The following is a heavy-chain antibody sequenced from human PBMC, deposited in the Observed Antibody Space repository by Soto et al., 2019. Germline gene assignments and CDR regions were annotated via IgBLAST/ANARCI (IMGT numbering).Heavy chain of an antibody. CDR1: GGSISSGGYY. V-gene: IGHV4-31*03. D-gene: IGHD6-19*01. J-gene: IGHJ5*02. Sequence: TLSLTCTVSGGSISSGGYYWSWIRQHPGKGLEWIGYIYYSGSTYYNPSLKSRVTISVDTPKNQFSLKLSSVTAADTAVYYCARDRGGITVSSKPLGEWFDPWGQGTLVTVSS. CDR3: ARDRGGITVSSKPLGEWFDP. CDR2: IYYSGST.